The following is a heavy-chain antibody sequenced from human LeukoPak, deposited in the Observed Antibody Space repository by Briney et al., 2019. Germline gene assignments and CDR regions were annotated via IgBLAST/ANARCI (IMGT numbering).Heavy chain of an antibody. D-gene: IGHD6-13*01. Sequence: GESLKISCKGSGYSFTSYWIGWVRQMPGKGLEWMGIIYPGDSDTRYSPSFQGQVTISADKSISTAYLQWSSLKASDTAMYYCARGRIAAHDYYYYYMDVWGKGTTVTVSS. J-gene: IGHJ6*03. CDR3: ARGRIAAHDYYYYYMDV. CDR2: IYPGDSDT. CDR1: GYSFTSYW. V-gene: IGHV5-51*01.